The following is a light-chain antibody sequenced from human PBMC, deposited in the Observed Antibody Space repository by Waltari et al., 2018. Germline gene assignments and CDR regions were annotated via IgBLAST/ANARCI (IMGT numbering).Light chain of an antibody. J-gene: IGLJ3*02. CDR3: CSYAGSDTWV. CDR1: SRHVGSHDFNL. CDR2: EGN. V-gene: IGLV2-23*01. Sequence: QSALTQPASVSGSPGQSITISCTGTSRHVGSHDFNLAPWYQHHPGKAPKLMIYEGNKRPSGVSSRFSGSKSGNTASLTISGLQAEDEADYYCCSYAGSDTWVFGGGTKLTVL.